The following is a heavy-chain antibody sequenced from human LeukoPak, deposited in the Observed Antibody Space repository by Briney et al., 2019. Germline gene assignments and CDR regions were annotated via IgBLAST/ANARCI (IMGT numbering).Heavy chain of an antibody. CDR2: IHSSGST. V-gene: IGHV4-39*07. J-gene: IGHJ6*03. D-gene: IGHD6-19*01. CDR3: ARDLQNPSGWSDYYYYMDV. CDR1: GGSISSSAYY. Sequence: PSETLSLTCTVSGGSISSSAYYWGWIRRPPGKGLEWIGSIHSSGSTYYNPSLKSRVTISVDTSKNQFSLKLSSVTAADTAVYYCARDLQNPSGWSDYYYYMDVWGKGTTVTVSS.